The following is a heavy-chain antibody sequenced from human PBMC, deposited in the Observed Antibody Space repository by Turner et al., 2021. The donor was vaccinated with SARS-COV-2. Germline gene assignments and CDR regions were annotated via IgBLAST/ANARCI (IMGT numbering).Heavy chain of an antibody. CDR2: FDPEDGET. Sequence: QVQLLQSAPEVQKPGASVKVSCKVSGYTLIELSMHCVRQAPGKGLEWMGGFDPEDGETIYAQKFQGRVTMTEDTSTDTAYMELSSLRSEDTAVYYCATAPPYCTNGVCPNWFDPWGQGTLVTVSS. J-gene: IGHJ5*02. D-gene: IGHD2-8*01. CDR1: GYTLIELS. CDR3: ATAPPYCTNGVCPNWFDP. V-gene: IGHV1-24*01.